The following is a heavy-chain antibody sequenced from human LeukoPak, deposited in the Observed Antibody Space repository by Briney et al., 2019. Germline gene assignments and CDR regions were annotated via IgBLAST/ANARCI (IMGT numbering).Heavy chain of an antibody. V-gene: IGHV4-39*01. J-gene: IGHJ4*02. CDR3: ARARLHHNYGSGTNFDY. Sequence: SETLSLTCTVSGGSISSSDYYWDWIRQPPGEGLESIGSIYYSGSTYYNPSLQSRVTISLDTSKNQFSLQLNSVTPEDTAVYYCARARLHHNYGSGTNFDYWGQGSLVTVSS. D-gene: IGHD3-10*01. CDR1: GGSISSSDYY. CDR2: IYYSGST.